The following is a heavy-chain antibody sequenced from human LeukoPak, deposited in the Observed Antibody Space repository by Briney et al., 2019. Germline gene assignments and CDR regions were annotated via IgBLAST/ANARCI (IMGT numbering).Heavy chain of an antibody. D-gene: IGHD3-9*01. CDR3: ARAYYDILTGYYSPEMNYYYYYYMDV. CDR1: GGSISSSSYY. CDR2: IYYSGST. V-gene: IGHV4-39*07. Sequence: SETLSLTCTVSGGSISSSSYYWGWIRQPPGKGLEWIGSIYYSGSTNYNPSLKSRVTISVDTSKNQFSLKLSSVTAADTAVYYCARAYYDILTGYYSPEMNYYYYYYMDVWGKGTTVTISS. J-gene: IGHJ6*03.